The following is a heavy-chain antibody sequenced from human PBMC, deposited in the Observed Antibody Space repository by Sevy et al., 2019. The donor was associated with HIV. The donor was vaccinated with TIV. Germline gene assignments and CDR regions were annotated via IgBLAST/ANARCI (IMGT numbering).Heavy chain of an antibody. Sequence: ASVKVSCKASGYTFTPYGISWVRQAPGQGLEWMGWINPYNGNTNYVQKFQGRVTMTTDTSTSTAYIELRSLRSDDTAVYYCGRSGGGAADTGDYFDYWGQGTLVTVSS. D-gene: IGHD6-13*01. CDR1: GYTFTPYG. CDR3: GRSGGGAADTGDYFDY. V-gene: IGHV1-18*04. J-gene: IGHJ4*02. CDR2: INPYNGNT.